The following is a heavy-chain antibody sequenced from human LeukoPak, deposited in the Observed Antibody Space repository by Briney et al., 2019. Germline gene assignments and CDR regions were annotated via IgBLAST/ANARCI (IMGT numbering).Heavy chain of an antibody. V-gene: IGHV3-23*01. CDR3: ASGRITGWYYFDN. CDR2: ISGSGDTT. J-gene: IGHJ4*02. CDR1: GFTFGIFSKFA. D-gene: IGHD3-16*01. Sequence: PGGSLRLSCAGSGFTFGIFSKFAMSGVRQAPGKGLEWVCVISGSGDTTYYADSVRGRFTISRDNSKDTLYLQMNSLRAEDTAVYYCASGRITGWYYFDNWGQGTLVTVSS.